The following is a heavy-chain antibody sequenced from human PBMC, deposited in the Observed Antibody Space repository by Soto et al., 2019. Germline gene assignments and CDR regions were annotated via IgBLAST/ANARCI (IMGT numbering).Heavy chain of an antibody. J-gene: IGHJ4*02. CDR1: GFTFAHYA. V-gene: IGHV3-30*18. Sequence: QAQLVESGGGVVQPGTSLRLSCAASGFTFAHYAMHWVRHSPGKGLEWVAFMSHDENRKLYSDSVKGRFTNSRDNSKSTLYLQMSRLRAEDTAVYYCAKDYDFWSASVNPYFDSWGLGTLVTVSS. D-gene: IGHD3-3*01. CDR2: MSHDENRK. CDR3: AKDYDFWSASVNPYFDS.